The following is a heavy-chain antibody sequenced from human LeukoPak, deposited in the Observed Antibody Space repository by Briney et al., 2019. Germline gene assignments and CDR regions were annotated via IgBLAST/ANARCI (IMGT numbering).Heavy chain of an antibody. J-gene: IGHJ5*02. V-gene: IGHV3-30*02. D-gene: IGHD6-13*01. CDR1: GFTFNNYG. CDR2: IRYNGNNQ. CDR3: ARQLGAAAGSTSWFDP. Sequence: GGSLRLSCAASGFTFNNYGMHWVRQAPGKGLEWVAFIRYNGNNQYYADSVKGRFTISRDNSKNTLYLQMNSLKGDDTAVYYCARQLGAAAGSTSWFDPWGQGTLVTVSS.